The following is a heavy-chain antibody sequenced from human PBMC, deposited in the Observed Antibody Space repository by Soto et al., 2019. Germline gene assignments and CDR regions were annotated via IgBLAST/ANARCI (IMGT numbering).Heavy chain of an antibody. CDR2: IYYSGNT. CDR3: ARHGSF. Sequence: PSETLSLTCTVSGVSISDTGYYWGWIRQPPGKRLEWIGSIYYSGNTYYNQSLKSRLTISVDSSKNQFSLNMTSVTAADTAVHYCARHGSFWGLGTLVTVSS. CDR1: GVSISDTGYY. V-gene: IGHV4-39*01. J-gene: IGHJ4*02. D-gene: IGHD3-16*01.